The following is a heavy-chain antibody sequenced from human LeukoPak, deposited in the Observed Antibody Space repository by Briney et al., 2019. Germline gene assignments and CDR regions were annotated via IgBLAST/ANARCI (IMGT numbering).Heavy chain of an antibody. V-gene: IGHV4-30-4*01. J-gene: IGHJ1*01. CDR3: ARGRSGSYSAEYFQH. D-gene: IGHD1-26*01. CDR2: IYYSGST. Sequence: PSETLSLTCTVSGGSISSGDYYWSWIRQPPGKGLEWIGYIYYSGSTYYNPSLKRRVTISVDTSKNQFSLKLSSVTAADTAVYYCARGRSGSYSAEYFQHWGQGTLVTVSS. CDR1: GGSISSGDYY.